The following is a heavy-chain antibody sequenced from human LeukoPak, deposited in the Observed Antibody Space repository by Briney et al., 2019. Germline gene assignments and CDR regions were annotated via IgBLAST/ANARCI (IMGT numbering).Heavy chain of an antibody. CDR3: ARGSYRYYYDSSGYYPRAYFDY. D-gene: IGHD3-22*01. CDR2: INHSGST. CDR1: GGSFSAYY. Sequence: SETLSLTCAVYGGSFSAYYWSWIRQPPGKGLEGIGEINHSGSTNYNPSLKSRAAISVDTSRNQFSLKLSSVTAADTAVYYSARGSYRYYYDSSGYYPRAYFDYWGQGTLVTVSS. V-gene: IGHV4-34*01. J-gene: IGHJ4*02.